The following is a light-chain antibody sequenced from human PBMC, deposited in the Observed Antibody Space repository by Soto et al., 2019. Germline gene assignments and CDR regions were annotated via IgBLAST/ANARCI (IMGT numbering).Light chain of an antibody. Sequence: NFMLTQPHSVSESPGKTVIISCTRSSGSIASNYVQWYQQRPGSSPTTVIYEDNQRPSGVPDRFSGSIDSSSNSASLTISGLETEEEADYYCQSYDATNQVFGGGTKRTVL. CDR2: EDN. J-gene: IGLJ3*02. CDR1: SGSIASNY. V-gene: IGLV6-57*01. CDR3: QSYDATNQV.